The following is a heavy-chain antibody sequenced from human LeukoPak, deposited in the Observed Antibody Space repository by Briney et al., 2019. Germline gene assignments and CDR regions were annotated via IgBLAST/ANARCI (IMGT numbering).Heavy chain of an antibody. V-gene: IGHV3-30*18. D-gene: IGHD1-26*01. CDR3: AKDLVGAPDY. J-gene: IGHJ4*02. CDR1: GFTFSSYG. CDR2: ISYDGSNK. Sequence: GGSLRLSCAASGFTFSSYGMHWVRQAPGKGLEWVAAISYDGSNKYYADSVKGRFTISRDNSKNTLYLQMNSLRAEDTAVYYCAKDLVGAPDYWGQGTLVTVSS.